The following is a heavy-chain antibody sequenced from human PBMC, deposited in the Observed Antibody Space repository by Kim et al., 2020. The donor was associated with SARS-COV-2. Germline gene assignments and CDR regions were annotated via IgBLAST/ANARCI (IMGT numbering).Heavy chain of an antibody. Sequence: GGSTSYAQRFQGRVTMTRDTSTSTVYMELSSLRSEDTAVYYCARDDYGDYWGQGTLVTVSS. CDR3: ARDDYGDY. V-gene: IGHV1-46*01. J-gene: IGHJ4*02. CDR2: GGST.